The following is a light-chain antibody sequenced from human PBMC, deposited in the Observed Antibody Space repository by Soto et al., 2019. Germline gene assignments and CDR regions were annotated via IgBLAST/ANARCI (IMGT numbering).Light chain of an antibody. J-gene: IGLJ2*01. CDR1: SSDVGGYDY. V-gene: IGLV2-8*01. Sequence: QSALTQPPSASGSPGQSVTISCTGTSSDVGGYDYVSWYQQHPGKAPKLMVYDVSKRPSGVPDRFSGSKSGNTASLTVSGLQADDEADYYCSSYGGSNNLLFGGGTQLTVL. CDR3: SSYGGSNNLL. CDR2: DVS.